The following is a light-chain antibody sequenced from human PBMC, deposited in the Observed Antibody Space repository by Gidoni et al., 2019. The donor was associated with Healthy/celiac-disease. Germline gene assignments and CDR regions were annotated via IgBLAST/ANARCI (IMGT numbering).Light chain of an antibody. V-gene: IGLV3-1*01. CDR2: KDS. CDR3: QAWDRKVV. Sequence: SYELTQPPSVSVSPGQTASITCSGDKLGDKYACWYQQKPGQSPVLVIYKDSKRPSGIPERFSGSNSGNTATLTISGTQAMDEADYYCQAWDRKVVFGGGTKLTVL. CDR1: KLGDKY. J-gene: IGLJ2*01.